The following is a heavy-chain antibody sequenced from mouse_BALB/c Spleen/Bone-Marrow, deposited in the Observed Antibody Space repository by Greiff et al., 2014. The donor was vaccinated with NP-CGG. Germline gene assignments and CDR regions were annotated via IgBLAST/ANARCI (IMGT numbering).Heavy chain of an antibody. CDR3: ARGGISVDY. V-gene: IGHV1-80*01. Sequence: VQVVESGAELVRPGSSVKISCKASGYAFSVYWMNWVKQRPGQGLEWIGQIYPGGGDTNYNGKFKGRATLTADKSSNTAYMQLSSLTSEDSAVYFCARGGISVDYWGQGTTLTVSS. J-gene: IGHJ2*01. CDR1: GYAFSVYW. CDR2: IYPGGGDT.